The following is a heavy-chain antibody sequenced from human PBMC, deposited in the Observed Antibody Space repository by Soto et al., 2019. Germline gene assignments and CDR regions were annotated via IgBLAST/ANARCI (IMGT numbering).Heavy chain of an antibody. D-gene: IGHD3-9*01. CDR2: ISYDGSNK. CDR3: AREKRYFDWLTLDY. V-gene: IGHV3-30-3*01. J-gene: IGHJ4*02. Sequence: GGSLRLSCVASGFTFSSYAMHWVRQAPGKGLEWVAVISYDGSNKYYADSVKGRFTISRDNSKNTLYLQMNSLRAEDTAVYYCAREKRYFDWLTLDYWGQGTLVTVSS. CDR1: GFTFSSYA.